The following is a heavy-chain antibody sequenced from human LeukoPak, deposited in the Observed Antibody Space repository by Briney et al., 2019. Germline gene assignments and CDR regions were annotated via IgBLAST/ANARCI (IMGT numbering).Heavy chain of an antibody. CDR1: GYTFNGYY. Sequence: ASVKVSCKASGYTFNGYYMHWVRQAPGQGLEWMGWINPNSGGTNYAQKFQGWVTMTRDTSISTAYMELSRLRSDDTAVYYCAREGDIGDIVVVPAATPGGFDYWGQGTLVTVSS. V-gene: IGHV1-2*04. CDR2: INPNSGGT. J-gene: IGHJ4*02. CDR3: AREGDIGDIVVVPAATPGGFDY. D-gene: IGHD2-2*01.